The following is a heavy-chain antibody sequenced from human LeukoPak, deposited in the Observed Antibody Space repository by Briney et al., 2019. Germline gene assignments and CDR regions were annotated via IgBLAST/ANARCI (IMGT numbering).Heavy chain of an antibody. CDR2: IYYSGST. Sequence: SETLSLTCTVSGGSISRGGYSWSWIRQHPGKGLEWIGYIYYSGSTYYNPSLKSRVTISVDTSKNQFSLKLSSVTAADTAVYYCARVDYGDYVDYWGQGTLVTVSS. CDR1: GGSISRGGYS. CDR3: ARVDYGDYVDY. J-gene: IGHJ4*02. D-gene: IGHD4-17*01. V-gene: IGHV4-31*03.